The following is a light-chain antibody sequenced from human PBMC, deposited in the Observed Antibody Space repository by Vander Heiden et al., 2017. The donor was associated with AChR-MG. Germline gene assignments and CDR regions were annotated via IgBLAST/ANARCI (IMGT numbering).Light chain of an antibody. CDR2: AAS. Sequence: AIPVTQSPSSLSASTGDRVTITCRASQGISSYLAWYQQKPGKAPKLLIYAASSLQSGVPSRFSGSGSGTDFTLTISCLQSEDFATYYCQQEDSYSLTFGGGTKVEIK. V-gene: IGKV1-8*01. CDR1: QGISSY. CDR3: QQEDSYSLT. J-gene: IGKJ4*01.